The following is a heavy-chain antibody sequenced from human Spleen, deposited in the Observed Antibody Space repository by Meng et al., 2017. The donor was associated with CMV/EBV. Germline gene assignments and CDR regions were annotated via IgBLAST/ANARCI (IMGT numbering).Heavy chain of an antibody. CDR3: TTYTMITVTTAYFYYGMDV. CDR2: IQSKEDGGAT. Sequence: GESLKISCAASGLSFSHAWMSWVRQAPGKGLEWVGLIQSKEDGGATDYAVAVNDRFTISRDDSKNTMYLQMSGLKPEDSGLYYCTTYTMITVTTAYFYYGMDVWGRGTTVTVSS. V-gene: IGHV3-15*01. J-gene: IGHJ6*02. D-gene: IGHD4-11*01. CDR1: GLSFSHAW.